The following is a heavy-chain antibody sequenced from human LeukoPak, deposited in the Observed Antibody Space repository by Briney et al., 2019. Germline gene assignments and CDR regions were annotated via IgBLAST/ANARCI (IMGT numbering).Heavy chain of an antibody. Sequence: PGGSLRLSCAASGFTFSSYAMSWFRQAPGKGLEWVSAISGSGGSTYYADSVKGRFTISRDNSKNTLYLQMNSLGAEDTAVYYCAMHPGPVTRYFDYWGQGTLVTVSS. CDR3: AMHPGPVTRYFDY. CDR1: GFTFSSYA. V-gene: IGHV3-23*01. CDR2: ISGSGGST. J-gene: IGHJ4*02.